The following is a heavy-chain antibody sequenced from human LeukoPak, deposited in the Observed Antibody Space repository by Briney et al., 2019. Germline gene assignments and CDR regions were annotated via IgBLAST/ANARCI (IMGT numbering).Heavy chain of an antibody. CDR2: IIPIFGTA. V-gene: IGHV1-69*13. D-gene: IGHD3-22*01. J-gene: IGHJ4*02. CDR1: GGTFSSYA. Sequence: SVKVSCKASGGTFSSYAISWVRQAPGQGLEWMGGIIPIFGTANYAQKFQGRVTITADESTSTAYMELSSLRSEDTAVYYCARDGKGHYDSSGIPLDYWGQGTLVTVSS. CDR3: ARDGKGHYDSSGIPLDY.